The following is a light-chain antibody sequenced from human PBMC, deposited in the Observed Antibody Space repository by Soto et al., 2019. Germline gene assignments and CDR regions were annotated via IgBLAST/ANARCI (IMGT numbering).Light chain of an antibody. CDR3: QQYNNWPPVT. Sequence: EIVMTQSPATLSVSPGERATLSCRASQSVSSNLAWYQQKPGQAPRLIIYGASTRATGIPARFSGSGSGTEFTLTISSLQSEDFAVYDCQQYNNWPPVTFGQGTKLEIK. J-gene: IGKJ2*01. CDR2: GAS. CDR1: QSVSSN. V-gene: IGKV3-15*01.